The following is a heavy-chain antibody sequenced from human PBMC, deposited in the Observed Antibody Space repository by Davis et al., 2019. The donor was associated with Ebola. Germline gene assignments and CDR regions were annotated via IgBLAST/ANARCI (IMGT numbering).Heavy chain of an antibody. V-gene: IGHV3-23*01. CDR2: LGTSADT. J-gene: IGHJ3*02. Sequence: GESLKISCSASGFIFRSYVMSWVRQAPGKGLEWASTLGTSADTYYADSVKGRFTISRDNSKNTLYLQMNGLRVEDTAIYYCAKDTSNIWFDKWGQGTMVTVSS. CDR3: AKDTSNIWFDK. CDR1: GFIFRSYV. D-gene: IGHD1-26*01.